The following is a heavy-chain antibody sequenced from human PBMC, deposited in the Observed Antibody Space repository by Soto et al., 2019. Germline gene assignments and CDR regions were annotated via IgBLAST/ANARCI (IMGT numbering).Heavy chain of an antibody. CDR1: GFTFNLYA. CDR2: ISVSGVTT. J-gene: IGHJ5*02. CDR3: APEGYCSSGSCLPGNWFDP. D-gene: IGHD2-15*01. V-gene: IGHV3-23*01. Sequence: GGSLRLSCAASGFTFNLYAMTWVRQAPGKGLEWVSAISVSGVTTYYADSVKGRFTISRDDSKNTLYLQMNSLRAEDTALYYCAPEGYCSSGSCLPGNWFDPWGQGTLVTVSS.